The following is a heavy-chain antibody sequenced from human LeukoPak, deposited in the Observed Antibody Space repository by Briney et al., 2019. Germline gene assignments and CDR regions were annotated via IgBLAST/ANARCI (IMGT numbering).Heavy chain of an antibody. D-gene: IGHD3-10*01. V-gene: IGHV4-59*01. J-gene: IGHJ6*02. CDR3: ARDLRITMVRGVDYYYGMDV. CDR2: IYYSGST. Sequence: SETLSLTCTVSGGSISSYYSSWIRQPPGEGLERIGYIYYSGSTNYNPSLQSRVTISVDTSKNQFSLKLSSVTAADTAVYYCARDLRITMVRGVDYYYGMDVWGQGTTVTVSS. CDR1: GGSISSYY.